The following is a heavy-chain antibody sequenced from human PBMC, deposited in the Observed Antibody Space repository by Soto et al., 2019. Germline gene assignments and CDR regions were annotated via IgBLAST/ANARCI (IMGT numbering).Heavy chain of an antibody. CDR2: VSHDGSNK. CDR3: ARVSIAVAGIAYYFDY. J-gene: IGHJ4*02. V-gene: IGHV3-30-3*01. D-gene: IGHD6-19*01. Sequence: QVQLVESGGGVVQPGRSLRLSCAASGFSFSSCAMHWVRQAPGKGLEWVAVVSHDGSNKYYADSVKGRVIISRDNSINTVYLQMNSLRAEDTAVYYCARVSIAVAGIAYYFDYWGQGTLVTVSS. CDR1: GFSFSSCA.